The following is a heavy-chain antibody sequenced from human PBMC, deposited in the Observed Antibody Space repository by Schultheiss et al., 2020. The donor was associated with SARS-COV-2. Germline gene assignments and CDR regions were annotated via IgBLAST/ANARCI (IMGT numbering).Heavy chain of an antibody. CDR3: AAETHSGYDRLGDYYYYGMDV. CDR1: GYTFSSYG. Sequence: GGSLRLSCKASGYTFSSYGISWVRQAPGQGLEWMGIINPSDGRTSYAQKLQGRVTMTGDTSTSTVYMVLSSLRSEDTAVYYCAAETHSGYDRLGDYYYYGMDVWGQWTTVTVSS. CDR2: INPSDGRT. D-gene: IGHD5-12*01. V-gene: IGHV1-46*04. J-gene: IGHJ6*02.